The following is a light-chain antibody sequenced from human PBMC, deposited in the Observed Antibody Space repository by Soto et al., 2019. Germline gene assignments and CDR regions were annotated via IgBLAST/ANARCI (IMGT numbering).Light chain of an antibody. CDR3: QHYGPSTPYT. CDR2: AAS. Sequence: EIVLTQSPGTLSLSPGERATLSCRASRSFASSYLAWYQRKPGQSPRLLIYAASNRATGIPDRFTGSGSGTDFTLTISRVEPEDCAVYYCQHYGPSTPYTFVQGTKVEIK. J-gene: IGKJ2*01. V-gene: IGKV3-20*01. CDR1: RSFASSY.